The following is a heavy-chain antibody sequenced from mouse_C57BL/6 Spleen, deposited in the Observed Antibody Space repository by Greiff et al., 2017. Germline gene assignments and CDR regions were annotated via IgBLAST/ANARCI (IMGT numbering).Heavy chain of an antibody. D-gene: IGHD4-1*01. CDR1: GYAFSSYW. CDR3: AREGLGRGFAY. Sequence: QVQLQQSGAELVKPGASVKISCKASGYAFSSYWMNWVKQRPGTGLEWIGQIYPGDGDTNYNGKFKGKATLTADKSSSTAYMQLSSLTSEDSAVYFCAREGLGRGFAYWGQGTLVTVSA. V-gene: IGHV1-80*01. J-gene: IGHJ3*01. CDR2: IYPGDGDT.